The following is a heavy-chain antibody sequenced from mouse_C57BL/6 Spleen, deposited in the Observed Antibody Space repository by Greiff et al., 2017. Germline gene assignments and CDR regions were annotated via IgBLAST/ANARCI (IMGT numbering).Heavy chain of an antibody. CDR3: ARDWDYEVYYAMDY. CDR1: GYSITSGYY. CDR2: ISYDGSN. D-gene: IGHD2-4*01. J-gene: IGHJ4*01. Sequence: VQLQQSGPGLVKPSQSLSLTCSVTGYSITSGYYWNWIRQFPGNKLEWMGYISYDGSNNYNPSFKNRISITRDKSKNQFFLKLNSVTTEDTATYYCARDWDYEVYYAMDYWGQGTSVTVSS. V-gene: IGHV3-6*01.